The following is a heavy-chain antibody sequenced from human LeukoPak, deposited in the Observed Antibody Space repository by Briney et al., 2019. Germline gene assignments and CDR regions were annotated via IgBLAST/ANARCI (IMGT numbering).Heavy chain of an antibody. CDR1: GFTFRTYA. J-gene: IGHJ4*02. CDR3: AKTNRGGIGQCLDY. Sequence: GGSLRLSCAASGFTFRTYAMSWVRQTPGKEPEWVSEISGSGGSTYYADSVKGRFTISRDNSKNILYLQLNSLSPEDTAVYYCAKTNRGGIGQCLDYWGQGTLVPVSS. D-gene: IGHD3-10*01. CDR2: ISGSGGST. V-gene: IGHV3-23*01.